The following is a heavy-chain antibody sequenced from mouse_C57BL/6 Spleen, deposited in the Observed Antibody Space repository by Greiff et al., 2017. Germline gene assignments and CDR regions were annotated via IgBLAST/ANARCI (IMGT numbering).Heavy chain of an antibody. V-gene: IGHV1-69*01. J-gene: IGHJ2*01. D-gene: IGHD2-3*01. CDR1: GYTFTSYW. CDR3: ARGGYYKGFDY. Sequence: QVQLKQPGAELVMPGASVKLSCKASGYTFTSYWMHWVQQRPGQGLEWIGEIDPSDSYTNYNQKFKGKSTLTVDKSSSTAYMQLSSLTSEDSAVYYCARGGYYKGFDYWGQGTTLTVSS. CDR2: IDPSDSYT.